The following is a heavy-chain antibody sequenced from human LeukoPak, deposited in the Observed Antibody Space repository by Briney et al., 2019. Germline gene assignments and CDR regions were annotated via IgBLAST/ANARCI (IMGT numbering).Heavy chain of an antibody. J-gene: IGHJ4*02. CDR1: GASISGSISGGTYY. CDR3: ARSTNRLDS. V-gene: IGHV4-61*02. Sequence: SQTLSLTCTVSGASISGSISGGTYYWNWIRQPAGKGLEWVGRMYNGGTTINYSPSLKSRVTISVDTSKNQFSLNVTSVTAAGTAVYYCARSTNRLDSWGQGTLVTVSS. CDR2: MYNGGTT. D-gene: IGHD1-14*01.